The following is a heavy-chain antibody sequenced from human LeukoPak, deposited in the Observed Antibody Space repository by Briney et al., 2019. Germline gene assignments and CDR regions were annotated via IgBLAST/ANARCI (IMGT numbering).Heavy chain of an antibody. D-gene: IGHD1-26*01. Sequence: GGSLRLSCAASGFTFSSYSMNWVRQAPGKGLEWVTHITASGTAMFYADSVKGRFTISRDNAKNSLYLQMNSLRDEDTAVYYCASSGSYRFDYWGQGTLVTVSS. CDR3: ASSGSYRFDY. J-gene: IGHJ4*02. CDR2: ITASGTAM. V-gene: IGHV3-48*02. CDR1: GFTFSSYS.